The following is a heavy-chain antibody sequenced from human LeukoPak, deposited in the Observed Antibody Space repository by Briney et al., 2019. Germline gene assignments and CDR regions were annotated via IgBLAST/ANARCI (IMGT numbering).Heavy chain of an antibody. CDR3: ATERVDDYGDYFDY. J-gene: IGHJ4*02. CDR1: GFTVSSNY. D-gene: IGHD4-17*01. V-gene: IGHV3-66*01. CDR2: IYSGGST. Sequence: GESLRLSCAASGFTVSSNYMSWVRQAPGKGLEWVSVIYSGGSTYYADSVKGRFTISRDNSKNTLYLQMNSLRAEDTAVYYCATERVDDYGDYFDYWGQGTLVTVSS.